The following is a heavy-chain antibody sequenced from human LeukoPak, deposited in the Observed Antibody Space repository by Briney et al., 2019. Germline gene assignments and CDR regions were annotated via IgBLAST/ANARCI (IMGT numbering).Heavy chain of an antibody. CDR3: ARALAWGGSYYNYYYMDV. CDR1: GYTFTSYD. CDR2: MNPNSGNT. Sequence: GASVKVSCKASGYTFTSYDINWVRQATGQGLEWMGWMNPNSGNTGYAQKFQGRVTMTRNTSISTFYMDLSSLRSEDTAVYYCARALAWGGSYYNYYYMDVWGKGTTITVSS. D-gene: IGHD1-26*01. J-gene: IGHJ6*03. V-gene: IGHV1-8*01.